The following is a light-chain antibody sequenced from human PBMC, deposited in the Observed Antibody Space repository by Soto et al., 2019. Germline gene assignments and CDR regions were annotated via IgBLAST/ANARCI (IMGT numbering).Light chain of an antibody. V-gene: IGKV1-5*01. CDR3: QQYYTYPQT. J-gene: IGKJ2*01. Sequence: DIQMTQTPSTLSASVGDTVTITCRASQRISGWLAWHQQKPGKAPKLLVYAASTLQYGVPSRFSGSGSGTDFTLTINCLQSEDFATYFCQQYYTYPQTLGQGTKVDIK. CDR2: AAS. CDR1: QRISGW.